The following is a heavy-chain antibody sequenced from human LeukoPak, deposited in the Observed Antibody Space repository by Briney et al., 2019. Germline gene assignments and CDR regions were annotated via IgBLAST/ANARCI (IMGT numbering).Heavy chain of an antibody. Sequence: SETLSLTFTVSGDSISSDGYSWTWIRQPPGKGLEWIGHISYSGNTYYNPSLKSRVTLSVDASKSQFSLNLTSVTAADTAIYYRARDFLRTASPDAFECWGQGTMVTVSS. V-gene: IGHV4-31*03. CDR3: ARDFLRTASPDAFEC. D-gene: IGHD2-21*02. J-gene: IGHJ3*01. CDR1: GDSISSDGYS. CDR2: ISYSGNT.